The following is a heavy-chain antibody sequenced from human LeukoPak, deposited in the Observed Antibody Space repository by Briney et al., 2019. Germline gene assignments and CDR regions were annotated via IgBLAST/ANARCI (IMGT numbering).Heavy chain of an antibody. CDR1: GFNFGSDA. CDR2: IWSDGSND. V-gene: IGHV3-33*01. CDR3: ARDPSGSGWSLSD. Sequence: SGGSLRLSCTASGFNFGSDAMHWVRQAPGKGLEWVAFIWSDGSNDHYADSVKGRFTISRDNSKNTVCLQMNSLRVEDTAVHYCARDPSGSGWSLSDWGQGTPVTVSS. D-gene: IGHD6-19*01. J-gene: IGHJ4*02.